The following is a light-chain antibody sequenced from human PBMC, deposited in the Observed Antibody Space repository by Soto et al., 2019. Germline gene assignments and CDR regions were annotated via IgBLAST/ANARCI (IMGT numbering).Light chain of an antibody. J-gene: IGLJ2*01. CDR3: SSYTTTITRVV. V-gene: IGLV2-14*01. CDR2: EVS. Sequence: QSALTQPASVSGSPGQSITISCTGTSSDVGAYNYVSWYQQHPGKVPKLMIYEVSNRPSGVSNRFSGSKSGNTASLTISGLQAEDEGDYYCSSYTTTITRVVFGGGTKLTVL. CDR1: SSDVGAYNY.